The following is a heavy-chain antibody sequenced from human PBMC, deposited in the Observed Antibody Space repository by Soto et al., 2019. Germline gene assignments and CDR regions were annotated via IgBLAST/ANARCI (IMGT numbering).Heavy chain of an antibody. V-gene: IGHV3-74*01. CDR1: GLPFNEFW. D-gene: IGHD7-27*01. Sequence: EVQVVESGGGLGQPGGSLRLSCAASGLPFNEFWMYWVRQAPGKGLLGVSRISAEGGWKDYAESVKGRFSISRDNAKNMVYLQMNSLGVEETGLYHCGGDLGSWCQGTHVTVSS. CDR2: ISAEGGWK. CDR3: GGDLGS. J-gene: IGHJ5*02.